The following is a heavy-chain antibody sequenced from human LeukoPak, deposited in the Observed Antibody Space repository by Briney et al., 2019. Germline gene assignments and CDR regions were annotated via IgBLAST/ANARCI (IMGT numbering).Heavy chain of an antibody. CDR3: ASSGWVDDFDI. D-gene: IGHD6-19*01. CDR2: SNPNSGGT. CDR1: AYAFTVDD. J-gene: IGHJ3*02. Sequence: TVSFKASAYAFTVDDMHLMRLAPGQGHEWMGWSNPNSGGTNDTQKFQGRVTIHRDTFIRTAYMEHRRLRSDETAVYYCASSGWVDDFDIWGQGPMVRVPS. V-gene: IGHV1-2*02.